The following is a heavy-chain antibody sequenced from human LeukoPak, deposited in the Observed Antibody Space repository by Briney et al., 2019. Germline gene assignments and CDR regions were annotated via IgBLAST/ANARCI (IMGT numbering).Heavy chain of an antibody. Sequence: GGSLRLSCAASGFTVSSNYMSWVRQAPGKGREWVSFIYGGGSTYYADSVKGRFTISRDNSKNTLYLQMNSLRAEDTAVYYCARAGQTYNWNFWGQGTLVTVSS. CDR3: ARAGQTYNWNF. CDR1: GFTVSSNY. CDR2: IYGGGST. J-gene: IGHJ4*02. V-gene: IGHV3-66*01. D-gene: IGHD1-20*01.